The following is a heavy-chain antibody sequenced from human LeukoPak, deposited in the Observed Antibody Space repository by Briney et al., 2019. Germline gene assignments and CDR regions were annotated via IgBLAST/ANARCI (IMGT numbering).Heavy chain of an antibody. CDR2: ISGGTT. CDR3: SRGSGWLSVY. J-gene: IGHJ4*02. V-gene: IGHV3-49*03. D-gene: IGHD6-19*01. CDR1: GFTFGDYL. Sequence: GGSLRLSCTASGFTFGDYLMSWFRQAPGKGLEWIGFISGGTTEYAASVKGRFTISRDDSTSIAYLQMNSLTTEDIAVYYCSRGSGWLSVYWGQGTLVTVSS.